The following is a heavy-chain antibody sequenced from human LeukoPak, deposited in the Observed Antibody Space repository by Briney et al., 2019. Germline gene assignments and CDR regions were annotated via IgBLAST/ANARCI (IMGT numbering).Heavy chain of an antibody. CDR1: GFTFSSYW. Sequence: GGSLRLSCAASGFTFSSYWMSWVRHAPGKGLEWVANIKQDGSEKYYVDSVKGRFTISRDNAKNSLYLQMNSLRAEDTAVYYCARVDMEGYFDYWGQGAMVSVSS. J-gene: IGHJ4*02. V-gene: IGHV3-7*01. D-gene: IGHD1-1*01. CDR3: ARVDMEGYFDY. CDR2: IKQDGSEK.